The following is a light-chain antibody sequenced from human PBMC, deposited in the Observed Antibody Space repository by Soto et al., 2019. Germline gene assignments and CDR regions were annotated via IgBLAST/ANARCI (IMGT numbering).Light chain of an antibody. Sequence: DIQMTQSPSSVSASVGDRVTVTCRSSQGISSWLVWYQQKPGKAPKLLIYAASSLQSGVPSRFSGSGSGTDFTLTISGLQPEDLATYYCQQANSFQWTFGQGTKVDIK. CDR2: AAS. V-gene: IGKV1-12*01. CDR1: QGISSW. CDR3: QQANSFQWT. J-gene: IGKJ1*01.